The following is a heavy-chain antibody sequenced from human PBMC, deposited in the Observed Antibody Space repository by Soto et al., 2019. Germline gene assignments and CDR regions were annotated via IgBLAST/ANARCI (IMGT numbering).Heavy chain of an antibody. Sequence: HGESLKISCKTSGYTFSGHWISWVRQVPRKGLQWMGNIDPSDSYINYNPAFRGHVTFSVDKSSSTAYLHWRSLGPSDTAIYYCARHGAAIWLGYWGQGTLVTVSS. CDR2: IDPSDSYI. V-gene: IGHV5-10-1*01. D-gene: IGHD6-19*01. CDR3: ARHGAAIWLGY. J-gene: IGHJ4*02. CDR1: GYTFSGHW.